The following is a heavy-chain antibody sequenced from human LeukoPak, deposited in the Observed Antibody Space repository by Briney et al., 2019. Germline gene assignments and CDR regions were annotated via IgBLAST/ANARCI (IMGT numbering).Heavy chain of an antibody. Sequence: ASVKVSCKASGYTFTGYYMHWVRQAPGQGPEWMGWITPNSGGTNYAQKFQGRVTMTRDTSISTAYMERSRLRSDDTAVYYCARARDIVIVPAAKDWFDSWGQGTLVTVSS. D-gene: IGHD2-2*01. CDR3: ARARDIVIVPAAKDWFDS. CDR1: GYTFTGYY. CDR2: ITPNSGGT. J-gene: IGHJ5*01. V-gene: IGHV1-2*02.